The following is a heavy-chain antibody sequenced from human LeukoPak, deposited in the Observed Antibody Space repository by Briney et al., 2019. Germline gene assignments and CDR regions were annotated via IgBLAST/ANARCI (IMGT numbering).Heavy chain of an antibody. V-gene: IGHV3-23*01. CDR2: ISGSGGST. CDR1: GFTFSSYA. J-gene: IGHJ4*02. CDR3: AKGYYDILTGYPVILYFDY. Sequence: PGGSLRLSCAASGFTFSSYAMSWVRQATGKGLEWVSAISGSGGSTYYADPVKGRFTISRDNSKNTLYLQMNSLRAEDTAVYYCAKGYYDILTGYPVILYFDYWGQGALVTVSS. D-gene: IGHD3-9*01.